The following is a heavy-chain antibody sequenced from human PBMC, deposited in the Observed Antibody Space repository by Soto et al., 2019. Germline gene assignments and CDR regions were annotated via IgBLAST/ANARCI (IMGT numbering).Heavy chain of an antibody. J-gene: IGHJ4*02. CDR1: GFTFSDHY. V-gene: IGHV3-72*01. CDR2: TRNKANSYTT. Sequence: GGSLRLSCAASGFTFSDHYMDWVRQAPGKGLEWVGRTRNKANSYTTEYAASVKGRFTISRDDSKNSLYLQMNSLKTEDTAVYYCATRLTYYDILTGYSLGEFDYWGQGTLVTVSS. CDR3: ATRLTYYDILTGYSLGEFDY. D-gene: IGHD3-9*01.